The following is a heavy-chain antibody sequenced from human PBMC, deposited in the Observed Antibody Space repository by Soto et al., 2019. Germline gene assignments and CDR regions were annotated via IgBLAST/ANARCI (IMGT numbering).Heavy chain of an antibody. CDR1: GFTFSSYA. J-gene: IGHJ6*02. V-gene: IGHV3-23*01. D-gene: IGHD3-16*01. CDR3: AKALYAGHYYYYGMDV. CDR2: ISGSGGST. Sequence: PGGSLRLSCAASGFTFSSYAMSWVRQAPGEGLEWVSAISGSGGSTYYADSVKGRFTISRDNSKNTLYLQMNSLRAEDTAVYYCAKALYAGHYYYYGMDVWGQGTTVTVSS.